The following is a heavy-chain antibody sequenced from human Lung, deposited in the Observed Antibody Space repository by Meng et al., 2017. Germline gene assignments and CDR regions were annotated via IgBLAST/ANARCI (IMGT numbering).Heavy chain of an antibody. CDR3: TKDLQTTY. CDR1: GFTFSSAA. CDR2: ISSIGVNS. J-gene: IGHJ4*02. Sequence: GGSLRLSCAASGFTFSSAAMVWVRQAPGKGLEWVSVISSIGVNSFYADSVKGRFTISRDNSKDSMYLKMNSVRAEDTAVYYCTKDLQTTYWGQGTLVTVSS. D-gene: IGHD1-7*01. V-gene: IGHV3-23*01.